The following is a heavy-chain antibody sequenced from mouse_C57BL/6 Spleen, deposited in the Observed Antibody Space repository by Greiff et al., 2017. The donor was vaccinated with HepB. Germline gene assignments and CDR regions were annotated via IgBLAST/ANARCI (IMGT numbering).Heavy chain of an antibody. Sequence: VQLQQSGAELVRPGTSVKMSCKASGYTFTNYWIGWAKQRPGHGLEWIGDIYPGGGYTNYNEKFKGKATLTADKSASTAYMQFSSLTSEDSAIYYCAVNYYGSRGYFDYWGQGTTLTVSS. V-gene: IGHV1-63*01. CDR1: GYTFTNYW. J-gene: IGHJ2*01. CDR3: AVNYYGSRGYFDY. CDR2: IYPGGGYT. D-gene: IGHD1-1*01.